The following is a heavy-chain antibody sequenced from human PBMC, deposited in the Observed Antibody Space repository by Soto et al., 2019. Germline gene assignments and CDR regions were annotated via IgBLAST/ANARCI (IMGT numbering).Heavy chain of an antibody. D-gene: IGHD7-27*01. Sequence: QVQLQESGPGLVKPSQTLSLTCTVSGGSISTVDYWWSWIRQSPDMGLEWIGHIYDGGRTYNNPSLEIRVTMSVDTSKNQLSLTLSSVSAADTAVYYCAGGPSGDKVDSWGQGTLVTVSS. V-gene: IGHV4-30-4*01. CDR1: GGSISTVDYW. J-gene: IGHJ4*02. CDR2: IYDGGRT. CDR3: AGGPSGDKVDS.